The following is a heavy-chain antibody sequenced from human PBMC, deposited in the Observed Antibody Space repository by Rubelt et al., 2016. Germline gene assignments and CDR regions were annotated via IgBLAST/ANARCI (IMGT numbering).Heavy chain of an antibody. D-gene: IGHD3-22*01. CDR3: ARAPYYYDSSGYPDY. CDR1: GGSFSGYY. Sequence: QVQLQQWGAGLLKPSETLSLTCAVYGGSFSGYYWSWIRQPPGKGLEWIGEINHSGSTNYNPSLNSRVTISVDTSKNQFSLKLSSVTAADTAVYYCARAPYYYDSSGYPDYWGQGTLVTVSS. CDR2: INHSGST. V-gene: IGHV4-34*01. J-gene: IGHJ4*02.